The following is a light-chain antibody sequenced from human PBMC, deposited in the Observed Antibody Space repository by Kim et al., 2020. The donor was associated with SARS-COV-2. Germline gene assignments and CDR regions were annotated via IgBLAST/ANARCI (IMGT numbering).Light chain of an antibody. Sequence: ASVGDRATITCRASQGIRNYLAWYQQKAGKAPKLLIYAASALQSGVPSRFSGSVSGTDFTLTICSLQPEGVGAYHWHKYDNVPWTFGQGTKVDIK. CDR3: HKYDNVPWT. J-gene: IGKJ1*01. CDR1: QGIRNY. CDR2: AAS. V-gene: IGKV1-27*01.